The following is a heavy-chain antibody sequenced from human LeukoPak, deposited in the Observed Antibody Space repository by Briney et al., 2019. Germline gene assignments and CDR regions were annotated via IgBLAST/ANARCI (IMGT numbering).Heavy chain of an antibody. CDR1: GFTFSSYS. Sequence: GGSLRLSCAASGFTFSSYSMNWVRQAPGKGLEWVSSISSSSSYIYYADSVKGRFTISRDNAKNSLYLQMNSLRAEDTAVYYCAREAAAGTFYFDYWGQGTLVTVSS. J-gene: IGHJ4*02. CDR2: ISSSSSYI. D-gene: IGHD6-13*01. V-gene: IGHV3-21*04. CDR3: AREAAAGTFYFDY.